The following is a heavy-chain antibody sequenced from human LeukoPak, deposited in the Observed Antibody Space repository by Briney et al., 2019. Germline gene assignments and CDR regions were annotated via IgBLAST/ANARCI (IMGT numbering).Heavy chain of an antibody. V-gene: IGHV4-59*08. J-gene: IGHJ4*02. CDR2: IYYSGST. CDR1: GGSISSYY. CDR3: ARRSSEFDN. Sequence: SGTLSLTCTVSGGSISSYYWSWIRQPPGKGLEWIGYIYYSGSTNYNPSLKSRVTISVDTSKNQFSLKLSSVTAADTAVYYCARRSSEFDNWGQGTLVTVSS.